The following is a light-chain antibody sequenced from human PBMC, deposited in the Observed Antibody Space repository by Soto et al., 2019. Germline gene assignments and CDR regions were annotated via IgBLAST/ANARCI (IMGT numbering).Light chain of an antibody. CDR3: QQYNNWLPLT. V-gene: IGKV3-15*01. CDR1: QTVSNN. CDR2: GAS. J-gene: IGKJ4*01. Sequence: EIVMTQSPATLSVSPGERATLSCRASQTVSNNLAWYQQKPGQAPRLLIYGASTRATGIPARFSGSGSGTXXXXXXXXXXXXXXXXYYCQQYNNWLPLTFGGGTKVEIK.